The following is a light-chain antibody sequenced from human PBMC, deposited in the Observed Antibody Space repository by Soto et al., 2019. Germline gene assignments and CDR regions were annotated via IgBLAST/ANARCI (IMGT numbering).Light chain of an antibody. V-gene: IGLV2-23*01. Sequence: QSVLTQPASVSGSPGQSITISCTGTSSDVGSYNLVSWYQQHPGKAPKPMIYEGSKRPSGVSNRFSGSKSGNTASLTISGLQAEDEADYYCCSYAGSYVFGTGTKLTVL. CDR2: EGS. CDR3: CSYAGSYV. J-gene: IGLJ1*01. CDR1: SSDVGSYNL.